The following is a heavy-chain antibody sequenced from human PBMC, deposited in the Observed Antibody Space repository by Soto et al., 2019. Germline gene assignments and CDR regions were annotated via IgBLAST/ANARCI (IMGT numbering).Heavy chain of an antibody. CDR1: GFSLSTNGVS. CDR3: AYSATTVTPYYFDY. J-gene: IGHJ4*02. Sequence: QITLKESGPTLVKPTQTLTLTCTFSGFSLSTNGVSVGWIRQPPGKALEWLALIYWDDDRRYSPSLRSRLTITKDTSKHQVVLTMTNVDPVDTATYYCAYSATTVTPYYFDYWGQGTLVTVSS. D-gene: IGHD4-17*01. CDR2: IYWDDDR. V-gene: IGHV2-5*02.